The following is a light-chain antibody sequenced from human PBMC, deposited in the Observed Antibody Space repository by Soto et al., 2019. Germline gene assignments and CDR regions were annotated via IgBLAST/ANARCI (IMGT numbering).Light chain of an antibody. Sequence: EIVMTQSPATLSVSTGERATLSCRASQSVSSNFAWYQQKPGQAPRLLFYGASTRATGIPARFSGSGSGTEFTLTVSSLQSEDFAVYYCQQYNNWPWTFGQGTKVDIK. CDR3: QQYNNWPWT. J-gene: IGKJ1*01. CDR1: QSVSSN. V-gene: IGKV3-15*01. CDR2: GAS.